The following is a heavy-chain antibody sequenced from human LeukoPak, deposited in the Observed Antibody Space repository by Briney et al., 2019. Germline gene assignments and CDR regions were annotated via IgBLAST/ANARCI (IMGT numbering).Heavy chain of an antibody. D-gene: IGHD5-12*01. CDR2: INPNSGGT. CDR3: ARDLRLDPRGRYAFDI. CDR1: GYTFTGYY. Sequence: ASVKVSCKASGYTFTGYYMHWVRQAPGQGLEWMGWINPNSGGTNYAQRFQGRVTMTRDTAISTAYMELSRLRSDDTAVYYCARDLRLDPRGRYAFDIWGQGTMVTVSS. V-gene: IGHV1-2*02. J-gene: IGHJ3*02.